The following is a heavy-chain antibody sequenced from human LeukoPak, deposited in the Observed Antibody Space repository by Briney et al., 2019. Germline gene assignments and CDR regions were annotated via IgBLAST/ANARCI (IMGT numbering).Heavy chain of an antibody. D-gene: IGHD1-1*01. CDR2: ISSSSSYI. J-gene: IGHJ4*02. Sequence: PGGSLRLSCAASGFTFSSYSINWVRQAPGKGLEWVSSISSSSSYIYYADSVKGRFTISRDNSKNTLYLQMYSLRAEDTAVYYCAKVEGASKASVYWGQGALVTVSS. CDR3: AKVEGASKASVY. CDR1: GFTFSSYS. V-gene: IGHV3-21*04.